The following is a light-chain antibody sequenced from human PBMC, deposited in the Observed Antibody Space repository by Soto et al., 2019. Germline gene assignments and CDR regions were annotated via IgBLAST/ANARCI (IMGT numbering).Light chain of an antibody. Sequence: EIVLTQSPGTLSLSPGERATLSCRASQSVSSSYLAWYQQKPGQAPRLLIYGASSRATGIPDRFSGSGSGTYFTLTISRLEHEDVVVYYCQQYGSSPYTFGQGTKVEIK. J-gene: IGKJ2*01. V-gene: IGKV3-20*01. CDR2: GAS. CDR3: QQYGSSPYT. CDR1: QSVSSSY.